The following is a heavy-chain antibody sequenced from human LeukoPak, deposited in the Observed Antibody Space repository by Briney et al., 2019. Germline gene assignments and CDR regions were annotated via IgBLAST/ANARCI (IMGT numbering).Heavy chain of an antibody. D-gene: IGHD3-22*01. J-gene: IGHJ4*02. CDR2: IASDGSST. Sequence: GGSLRLSCAASGFTFSSYWMNWVRQAPGKGLVWVSRIASDGSSTTYADSVKGRFTISRDNSKNTLYLQMNSLRAEDTAVYYCAKEPYYYDRSGYYHYFDCWGQGTLVTVSS. CDR3: AKEPYYYDRSGYYHYFDC. CDR1: GFTFSSYW. V-gene: IGHV3-74*01.